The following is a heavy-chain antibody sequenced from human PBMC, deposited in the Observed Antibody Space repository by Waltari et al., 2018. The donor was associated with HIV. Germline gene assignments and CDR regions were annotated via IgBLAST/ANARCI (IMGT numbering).Heavy chain of an antibody. J-gene: IGHJ1*01. D-gene: IGHD3-22*01. CDR1: GGSISSSSYY. Sequence: QLQLQESGPGLVKPSETLSLTCTVSGGSISSSSYYWGWIRQPPGKGLEWIGSIYYSGSTYYNPSLKSRVTISVDTSKNQFSLKLSSVTAADTAVYYCARPPYYYDSSGYTPFQHWGQGTLVTVSS. CDR3: ARPPYYYDSSGYTPFQH. CDR2: IYYSGST. V-gene: IGHV4-39*01.